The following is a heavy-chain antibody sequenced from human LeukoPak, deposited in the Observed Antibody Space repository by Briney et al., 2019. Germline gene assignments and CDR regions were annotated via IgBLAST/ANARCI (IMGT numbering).Heavy chain of an antibody. CDR1: GGSFSGYY. J-gene: IGHJ6*04. V-gene: IGHV4-34*01. Sequence: SETLSLTCAVYGGSFSGYYWSWIRQPPGKGLEWIGEINHSGSTNYNPSLKSRVTISVDTSKNQFSLKLSSVTAADKAVYYCAAEDSSTSSMDVWGKGTTVTVSS. D-gene: IGHD2-2*01. CDR2: INHSGST. CDR3: AAEDSSTSSMDV.